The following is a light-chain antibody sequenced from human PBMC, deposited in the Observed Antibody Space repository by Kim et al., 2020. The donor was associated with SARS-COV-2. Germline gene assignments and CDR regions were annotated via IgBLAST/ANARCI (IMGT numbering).Light chain of an antibody. CDR2: DVS. Sequence: GESNTISCTGTSSDVGGYNYVSWYQQHPGKAPKRMIYDVSKRPSGVSNRFSGSKSGNTASLTISGLQAEDEADYYCSSYTSSSVVFGGGTKLTVL. V-gene: IGLV2-14*04. CDR1: SSDVGGYNY. CDR3: SSYTSSSVV. J-gene: IGLJ2*01.